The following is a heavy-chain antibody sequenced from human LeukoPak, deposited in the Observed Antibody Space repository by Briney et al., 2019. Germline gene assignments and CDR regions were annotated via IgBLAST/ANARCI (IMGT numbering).Heavy chain of an antibody. CDR1: GDSFSSVTDY. Sequence: SETLSLTCTVSGDSFSSVTDYWAWIRQPPGKGLEWIASGDYSGGTYYNPSLESRVAISADMSKNQFSLKLTSVTGADTAVYYCAGERGEEYSSGWYKRNYFDNWGQGIRVTVSS. CDR2: GDYSGGT. D-gene: IGHD6-19*01. J-gene: IGHJ4*02. CDR3: AGERGEEYSSGWYKRNYFDN. V-gene: IGHV4-39*07.